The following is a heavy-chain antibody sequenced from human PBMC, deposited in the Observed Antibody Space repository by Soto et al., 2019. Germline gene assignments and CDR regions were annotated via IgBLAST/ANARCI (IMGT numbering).Heavy chain of an antibody. CDR2: IFSSDEK. D-gene: IGHD3-3*01. V-gene: IGHV2-26*01. CDR1: GFSLSDPKMG. CDR3: APSRKRPYDSLSGHYNPKQYYYYYMDV. J-gene: IGHJ6*03. Sequence: QVTLEESGPVLVKPTETLTLTCSVSGFSLSDPKMGVSWIRQPPGKTLEWLAHIFSSDEKSYSTSLTRRVTISIDTCKCLVVLYLTNMDPVETATYYCAPSRKRPYDSLSGHYNPKQYYYYYMDVWGKGTTVTVSS.